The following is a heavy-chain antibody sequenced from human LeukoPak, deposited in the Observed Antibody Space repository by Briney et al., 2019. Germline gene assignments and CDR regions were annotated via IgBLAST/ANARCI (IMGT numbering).Heavy chain of an antibody. J-gene: IGHJ4*02. Sequence: GGSLRLSCAASGFAFSDYWMTWVRQAPGKGLEWVANIKQDGSEKYLVDSVKDRFTISRDNAKGSLYPQMNSMRAEDTAVYYCVRAPYYSGIEHYFDHWGQGILVTVSS. CDR3: VRAPYYSGIEHYFDH. CDR2: IKQDGSEK. D-gene: IGHD3-22*01. V-gene: IGHV3-7*03. CDR1: GFAFSDYW.